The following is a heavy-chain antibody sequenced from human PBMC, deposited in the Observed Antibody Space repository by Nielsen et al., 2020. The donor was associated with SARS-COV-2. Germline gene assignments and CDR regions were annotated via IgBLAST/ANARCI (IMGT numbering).Heavy chain of an antibody. V-gene: IGHV3-30*18. CDR2: ISYDGSNK. D-gene: IGHD4-17*01. CDR1: GFTFSSYG. CDR3: AKDMGDYGGMDV. Sequence: GGSLRLSCAASGFTFSSYGMHWVRQAPGKGLEWVAVISYDGSNKYYADSVKGRFTISRDNSKNTLYLQMNSLRAEDTAVYYCAKDMGDYGGMDVWGQGTTVTVSS. J-gene: IGHJ6*02.